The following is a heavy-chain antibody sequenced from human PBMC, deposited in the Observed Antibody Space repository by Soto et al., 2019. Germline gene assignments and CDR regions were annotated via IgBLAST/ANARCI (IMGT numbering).Heavy chain of an antibody. CDR2: IIPIFGTA. V-gene: IGHV1-69*06. Sequence: SVKVSCKASGGTFSSYAISWVRQAPGQGLEWMGGIIPIFGTANYAQKFQGRVTITADKSTSTAYMELSSLRSEDTAVYYCARTTAVPNTLRSRYFFDYWGQGTLVTVSS. J-gene: IGHJ4*02. D-gene: IGHD4-17*01. CDR1: GGTFSSYA. CDR3: ARTTAVPNTLRSRYFFDY.